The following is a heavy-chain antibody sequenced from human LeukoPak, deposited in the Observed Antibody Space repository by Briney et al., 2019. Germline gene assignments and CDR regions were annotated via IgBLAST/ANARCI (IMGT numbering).Heavy chain of an antibody. CDR3: ARVRRVRGATLGAFDI. CDR2: IYYSGST. J-gene: IGHJ3*02. CDR1: GGSISSSSYY. Sequence: TSETLSLTCTVSGGSISSSSYYWGWIRQPPGKGLEWIGSIYYSGSTYYNPSLKSRVTISVDTSKNQFSLELSSVTAADTAVYYCARVRRVRGATLGAFDIWGQGTMVTVSS. V-gene: IGHV4-39*07. D-gene: IGHD3-10*01.